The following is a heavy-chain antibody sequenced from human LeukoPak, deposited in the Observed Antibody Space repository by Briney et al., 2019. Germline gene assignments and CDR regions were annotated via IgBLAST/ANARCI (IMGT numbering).Heavy chain of an antibody. D-gene: IGHD2-8*01. CDR3: VRDVSRRMGMDV. Sequence: GGSLRLSCAASGFTFSSYAMNWVRQAPGKGLEWVSTISPVSSYTWYAESVKGRFTISRDNPKNTLYLQMNSLRAEDTAVYYCVRDVSRRMGMDVWGQGTTVTVSS. CDR2: ISPVSSYT. J-gene: IGHJ6*02. V-gene: IGHV3-21*01. CDR1: GFTFSSYA.